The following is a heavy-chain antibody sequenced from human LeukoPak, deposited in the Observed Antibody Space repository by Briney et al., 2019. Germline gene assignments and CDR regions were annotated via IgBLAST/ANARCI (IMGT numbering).Heavy chain of an antibody. J-gene: IGHJ3*02. Sequence: PGGSLRLSCATSGFSFSSYAMSWVRQAPGKGLEWVSAMSSSDDGRYYAASVRGRFTISRDNSKNTLYLQMNSLRAEDTAVYYCAKFWSGIYGRDTFDIWGQGTMVTVSS. V-gene: IGHV3-23*01. D-gene: IGHD3-3*01. CDR2: MSSSDDGR. CDR3: AKFWSGIYGRDTFDI. CDR1: GFSFSSYA.